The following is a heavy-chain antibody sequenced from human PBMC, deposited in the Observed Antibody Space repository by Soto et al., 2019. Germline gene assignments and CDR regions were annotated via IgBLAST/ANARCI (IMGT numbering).Heavy chain of an antibody. CDR2: VYNDGSA. D-gene: IGHD3-22*01. CDR1: GVSISSGNW. V-gene: IGHV4-4*02. Sequence: SETLSLTCDVSGVSISSGNWWSWVRQPPGKGLEWIAEVYNDGSANYHPSLESRATISVDRSKNQFSLRLSSVTAADTGKYYCARLVYDSRLNYLYFDHWGQGTLVTVPQ. CDR3: ARLVYDSRLNYLYFDH. J-gene: IGHJ4*02.